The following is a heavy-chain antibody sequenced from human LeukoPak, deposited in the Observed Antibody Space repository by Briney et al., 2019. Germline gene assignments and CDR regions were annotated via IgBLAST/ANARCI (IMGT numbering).Heavy chain of an antibody. V-gene: IGHV3-23*01. CDR2: IGGDGGAT. J-gene: IGHJ4*02. CDR3: AKSGSRDWDYFEY. D-gene: IGHD6-19*01. CDR1: GFTFSSYA. Sequence: PGGSLTLSCAASGFTFSSYAMQWLRQAPGKGLEWVSTIGGDGGATHYADSVKGRFTTSRANSKNTLFLQRNSLRAEDTAVYYCAKSGSRDWDYFEYWGQGTLVTASS.